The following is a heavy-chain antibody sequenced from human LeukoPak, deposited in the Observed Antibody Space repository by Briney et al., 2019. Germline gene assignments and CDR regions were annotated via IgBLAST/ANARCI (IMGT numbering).Heavy chain of an antibody. V-gene: IGHV1-46*01. D-gene: IGHD3-22*01. J-gene: IGHJ4*02. CDR3: ARDVLVSYYDSSGYLGY. CDR1: GYTFTSYY. CDR2: INPSGGST. Sequence: GASVKVSCKASGYTFTSYYMHWVRQAPGQGLEWMGIINPSGGSTSYAQKFQGRVTMTRDMSTSTVYMELSSLRSEDTAVYYCARDVLVSYYDSSGYLGYWGQGTLVTVSS.